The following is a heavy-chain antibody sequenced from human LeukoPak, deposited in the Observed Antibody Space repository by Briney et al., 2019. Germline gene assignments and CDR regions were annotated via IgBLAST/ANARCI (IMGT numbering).Heavy chain of an antibody. Sequence: SETLSLTCTVSGGSISGYYWSWIRRAPGKGLEWIGYIHDSGSTDYNPSLKSRVTISIDTSRNQFSLRVSSVTAADTAVYYCARGRWLQLPDYWGQGALVTVSS. V-gene: IGHV4-59*01. CDR1: GGSISGYY. J-gene: IGHJ4*02. CDR3: ARGRWLQLPDY. D-gene: IGHD5-24*01. CDR2: IHDSGST.